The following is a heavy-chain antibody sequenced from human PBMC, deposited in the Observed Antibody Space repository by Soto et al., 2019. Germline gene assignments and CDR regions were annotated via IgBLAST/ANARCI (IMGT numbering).Heavy chain of an antibody. CDR1: GYTFTSYY. J-gene: IGHJ5*02. CDR3: ARLVTHALWFDP. V-gene: IGHV1-46*01. Sequence: ASVKVSCKASGYTFTSYYMHWVRQAPGQGLEWMGIINPSGGSTSYAQKFQGRVTMTRDTSTRTVYMELSSLRSEDTAVYYCARLVTHALWFDPWGQGTLVTVSS. D-gene: IGHD2-21*02. CDR2: INPSGGST.